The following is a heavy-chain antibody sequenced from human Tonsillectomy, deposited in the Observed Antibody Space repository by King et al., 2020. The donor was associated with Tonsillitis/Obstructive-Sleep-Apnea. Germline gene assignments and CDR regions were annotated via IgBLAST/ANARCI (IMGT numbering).Heavy chain of an antibody. Sequence: QLVQSGAEVKKPGESLKISCKGSGYSFTNYWIGWVRQMPGKGLEWMGIIYPGDSDIIYSPSFQGQVTISADKYISTAYLQWSSLKASDTAMYYCARGTYCSSTSCSPHYYGMDVWGQGTTVTVSS. J-gene: IGHJ6*02. CDR2: IYPGDSDI. V-gene: IGHV5-51*03. CDR3: ARGTYCSSTSCSPHYYGMDV. CDR1: GYSFTNYW. D-gene: IGHD2-2*01.